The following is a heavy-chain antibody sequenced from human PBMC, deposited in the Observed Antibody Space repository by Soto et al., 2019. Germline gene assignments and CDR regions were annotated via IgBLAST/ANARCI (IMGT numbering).Heavy chain of an antibody. D-gene: IGHD3-22*01. CDR2: INHSGST. CDR1: GGSFSGYY. V-gene: IGHV4-34*01. CDR3: ARVYSGGYVDY. Sequence: QVQLLQWGAGLLKPSETLSLTCAVYGGSFSGYYWSWIRQPTGKGLEWIGEINHSGSTNYNPSLKSRVTISVDTSKNQFSLKLSSATAADTAVYYCARVYSGGYVDYWGQGTLVTVSS. J-gene: IGHJ4*02.